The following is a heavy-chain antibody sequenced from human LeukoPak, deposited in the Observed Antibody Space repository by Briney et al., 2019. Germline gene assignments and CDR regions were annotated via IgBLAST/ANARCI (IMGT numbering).Heavy chain of an antibody. V-gene: IGHV3-33*08. CDR3: ATDRNSGKYYDY. CDR1: GFTFSSYS. D-gene: IGHD1-26*01. CDR2: IYYDGSNQ. J-gene: IGHJ4*02. Sequence: GGSLRLSCAASGFTFSSYSMNWVRQAPGKGLEWVAVIYYDGSNQYYADSVKGRFTVSRDNAKNTLYLQMDSLRAEDTAVYYCATDRNSGKYYDYWGQGTLVTVSS.